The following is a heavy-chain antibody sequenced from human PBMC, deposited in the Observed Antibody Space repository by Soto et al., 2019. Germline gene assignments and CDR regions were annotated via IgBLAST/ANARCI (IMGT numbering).Heavy chain of an antibody. Sequence: SETLSLTCTVSGGSISRYYWSWIRQPPGKGLEWIGYIFYNGRTNYNPSLMSRVTMSVDTYKNQLSVTLSFVTAADTAVYYCAGHGSSDSPFDPWGQGTLVTVSS. CDR1: GGSISRYY. CDR2: IFYNGRT. V-gene: IGHV4-59*08. CDR3: AGHGSSDSPFDP. D-gene: IGHD1-26*01. J-gene: IGHJ5*02.